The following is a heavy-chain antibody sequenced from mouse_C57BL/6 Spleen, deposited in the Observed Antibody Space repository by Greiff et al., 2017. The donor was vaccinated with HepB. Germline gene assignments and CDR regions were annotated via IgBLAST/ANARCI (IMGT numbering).Heavy chain of an antibody. CDR2: IYWDDDK. J-gene: IGHJ3*01. Sequence: QVTLKVSGPGILQSSQTLSLSCSFSGFSLSTSGMGVSWLRQPAGKGLEWLAHIYWDDDKRYNPSLKSRLTISKDTSSNQVFLKITSVNTADTATYYCARRREYDCGAWFAYWGQGTLVTVSA. CDR3: ARRREYDCGAWFAY. CDR1: GFSLSTSGMG. V-gene: IGHV8-12*01. D-gene: IGHD2-4*01.